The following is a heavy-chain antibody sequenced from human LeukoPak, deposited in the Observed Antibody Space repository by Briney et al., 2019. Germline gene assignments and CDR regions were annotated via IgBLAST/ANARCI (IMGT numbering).Heavy chain of an antibody. CDR1: GFTFSDYY. CDR2: ISSSSSYT. J-gene: IGHJ4*02. CDR3: ARAKKSSTSLGLVFDY. Sequence: PGGSLRLSCAASGFTFSDYYMSWIRQAPGKGLEWVSDISSSSSYTNYADSVKGRFTISRDNAKNSLYLQMNSLRAEDTAVYYCARAKKSSTSLGLVFDYWGQGTLVTVSS. V-gene: IGHV3-11*06. D-gene: IGHD2-2*01.